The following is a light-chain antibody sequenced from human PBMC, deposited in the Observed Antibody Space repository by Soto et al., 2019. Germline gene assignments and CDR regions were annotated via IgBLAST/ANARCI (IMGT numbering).Light chain of an antibody. V-gene: IGKV1-27*01. CDR2: EAS. Sequence: DIQMTQSPSSLSASVGDRVTITCRASQGIYNFVAWYQQKPGKVPALLIYEASTLQSGVPSRFSGRGSGTDFTLTISSLQPEDGATYFCQNYNSAPYAFGQGTKLEIK. CDR1: QGIYNF. J-gene: IGKJ2*01. CDR3: QNYNSAPYA.